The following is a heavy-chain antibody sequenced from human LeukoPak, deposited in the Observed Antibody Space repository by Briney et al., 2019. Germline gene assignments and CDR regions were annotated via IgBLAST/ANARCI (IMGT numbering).Heavy chain of an antibody. J-gene: IGHJ4*02. CDR3: ARVRRSRLAELDY. CDR1: GGSFSGYY. V-gene: IGHV4-34*01. Sequence: SETLSLTCAVYGGSFSGYYWSWIRQPPGKGLEWFGEINHSGSTNYNPSLKSRVTISVDTSKNQFSLKLRSVTATDTAVYYCARVRRSRLAELDYWGQGTLVTVSS. CDR2: INHSGST. D-gene: IGHD3-16*01.